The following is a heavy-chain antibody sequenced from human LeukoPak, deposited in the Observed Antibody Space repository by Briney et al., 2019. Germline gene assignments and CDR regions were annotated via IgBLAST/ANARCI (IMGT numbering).Heavy chain of an antibody. D-gene: IGHD6-6*01. V-gene: IGHV4-39*01. Sequence: PSETLSLTCTVSGGSISSSSYYWGWIRQPPGKGLEWIGSIYYSGSTYYNPSLKSRVTISVDTSKNQFSLKLSSVTAADTAVYYCARVLGHPSIAADYWGQGTLVTVSS. CDR1: GGSISSSSYY. CDR3: ARVLGHPSIAADY. CDR2: IYYSGST. J-gene: IGHJ4*02.